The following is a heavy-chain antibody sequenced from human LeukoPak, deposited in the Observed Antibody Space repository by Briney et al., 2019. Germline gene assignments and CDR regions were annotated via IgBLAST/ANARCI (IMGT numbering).Heavy chain of an antibody. CDR1: GYFISSGYY. Sequence: PSETLSLTCTVSGYFISSGYYWGWIRQSPGKGLEWIGTMFHSGNTYYNPSLNSRVTLSVDTSKNQFSLELNSETAADTAVYYCAKVGYCDAGPCYFDSWGQGTLVTVSS. J-gene: IGHJ4*02. V-gene: IGHV4-38-2*02. CDR3: AKVGYCDAGPCYFDS. D-gene: IGHD2-15*01. CDR2: MFHSGNT.